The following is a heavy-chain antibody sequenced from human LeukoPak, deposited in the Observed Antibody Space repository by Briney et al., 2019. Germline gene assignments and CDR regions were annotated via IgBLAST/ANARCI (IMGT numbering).Heavy chain of an antibody. CDR2: IYHTGRT. CDR3: ARDRSMVVVDN. J-gene: IGHJ4*02. D-gene: IGHD3-22*01. Sequence: PSETLSLTCTVSNYSISRGFYWGWFRQSPGKGLEWIGSIYHTGRTYYNPSLKSRVTISLDTSKDQFSLKLASVTAADTAVYYCARDRSMVVVDNWGQGTLVTVSS. CDR1: NYSISRGFY. V-gene: IGHV4-38-2*02.